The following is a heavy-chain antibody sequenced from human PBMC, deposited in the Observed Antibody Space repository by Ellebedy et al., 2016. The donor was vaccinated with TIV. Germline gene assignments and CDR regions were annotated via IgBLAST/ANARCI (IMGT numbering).Heavy chain of an antibody. V-gene: IGHV1-46*04. J-gene: IGHJ4*02. CDR2: INPSGGST. Sequence: AASVKVSCKASGYTFTSYYMHWVRQAPGQGLEWMGIINPSGGSTSYAQKLQGRVTMTRDTSTSTVYMELSSLRSEDTAVYYCARDQGEKPYDYWGQGTLVTVSS. D-gene: IGHD3-16*01. CDR1: GYTFTSYY. CDR3: ARDQGEKPYDY.